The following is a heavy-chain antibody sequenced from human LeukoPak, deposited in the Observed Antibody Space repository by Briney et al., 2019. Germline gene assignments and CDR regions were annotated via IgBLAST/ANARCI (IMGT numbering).Heavy chain of an antibody. CDR1: VGTFSSYA. CDR2: MNPNSGNT. V-gene: IGHV1-8*02. D-gene: IGHD3-10*01. Sequence: ASVKVSCKASVGTFSSYAISWVRQAAGQGLEWMGWMNPNSGNTGYAQKFQGRITMARNTSISTAYMELSSLTSEDTAVYFCARRYDSGSYHLPHWGQGTLVTVSS. J-gene: IGHJ4*02. CDR3: ARRYDSGSYHLPH.